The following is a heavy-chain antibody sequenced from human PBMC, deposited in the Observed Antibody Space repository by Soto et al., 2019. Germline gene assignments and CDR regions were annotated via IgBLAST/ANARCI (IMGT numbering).Heavy chain of an antibody. Sequence: SETLSLTCTVSSGSISSSSFYWGWIRQPPGKGLEWIGSIYYTGSTYYNPSLKSRVTISIDRSRNHFSLKMSSVTAAVTAVYYCARLYPYNYYYGMDVWGQGTTVTVSS. J-gene: IGHJ6*02. CDR3: ARLYPYNYYYGMDV. CDR2: IYYTGST. CDR1: SGSISSSSFY. V-gene: IGHV4-39*02. D-gene: IGHD2-8*01.